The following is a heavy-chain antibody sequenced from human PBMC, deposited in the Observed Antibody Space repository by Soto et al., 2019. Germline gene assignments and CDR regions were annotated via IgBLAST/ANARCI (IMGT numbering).Heavy chain of an antibody. Sequence: SETLSLTCAVYGGSFSGYYWIWIRQPPGKGLEWIGEINHSGSTNYNPSLKSRVTISVDTSKNQFSLKLSSVTAADTAVYYCARKRAMYSWNPTNYYYGMDVWGQGTTVTVSS. CDR3: ARKRAMYSWNPTNYYYGMDV. CDR2: INHSGST. J-gene: IGHJ6*02. V-gene: IGHV4-34*01. D-gene: IGHD1-20*01. CDR1: GGSFSGYY.